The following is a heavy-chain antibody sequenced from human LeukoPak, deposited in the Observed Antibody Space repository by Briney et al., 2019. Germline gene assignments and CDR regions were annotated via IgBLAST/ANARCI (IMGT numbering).Heavy chain of an antibody. CDR1: GFTFSSYA. J-gene: IGHJ4*02. V-gene: IGHV3-23*01. Sequence: GGSLRLSCAASGFTFSSYAMSWVRQAPGKGLEGVSGTSGSGRSIHYADSVKGRFTISRDNSKNTLYLQMNSLRADDTAVYYCAKDMNSWRDGSGLGDYFDYWGQGTLVTVSS. D-gene: IGHD6-19*01. CDR2: TSGSGRSI. CDR3: AKDMNSWRDGSGLGDYFDY.